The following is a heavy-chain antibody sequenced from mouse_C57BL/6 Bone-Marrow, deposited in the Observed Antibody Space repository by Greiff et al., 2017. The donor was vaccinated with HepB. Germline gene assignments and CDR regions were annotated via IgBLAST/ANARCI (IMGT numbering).Heavy chain of an antibody. D-gene: IGHD1-1*01. CDR2: ILPGSGST. CDR1: GYTFSSYW. J-gene: IGHJ3*01. CDR3: ARGYYGNWFAY. V-gene: IGHV1-9*01. Sequence: QVQLQQSGDEVMKPGASVKISCKATGYTFSSYWIEWIKQRPGHGLEWIGEILPGSGSTNYNEKLKGKATFTTETSSNTAYMELSRLTSEDSAVYYCARGYYGNWFAYWGQGTLVTFSA.